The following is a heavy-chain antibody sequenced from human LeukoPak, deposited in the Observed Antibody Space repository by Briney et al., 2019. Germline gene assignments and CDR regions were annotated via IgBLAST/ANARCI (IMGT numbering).Heavy chain of an antibody. CDR3: ARDRGVYCSSTSCYYMDV. D-gene: IGHD2-2*01. CDR2: IYHSGST. Sequence: SETLSLTCTVSGGSISSGGYYWSWIRQPPGKGLEWIGYIYHSGSTYYNPSLKSRVTISVDRSKNQFSLKLSSVTAADTAVYYCARDRGVYCSSTSCYYMDVWGKGTTVTVSS. J-gene: IGHJ6*03. V-gene: IGHV4-30-2*01. CDR1: GGSISSGGYY.